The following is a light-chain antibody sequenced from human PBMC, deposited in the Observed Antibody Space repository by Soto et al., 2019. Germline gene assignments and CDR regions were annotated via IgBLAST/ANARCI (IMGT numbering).Light chain of an antibody. J-gene: IGLJ3*02. CDR2: EGT. Sequence: QSVLTQPASVSGSPGQSITISCTGTSSDVGSYTLVSWYQQNPGKAPKRIIYEGTKRPSGVSNRFSGSKSGNTASLTISGLQAEDEADYYYCSYAGSPTFPWIFGGGTKLTVL. CDR3: CSYAGSPTFPWI. V-gene: IGLV2-23*03. CDR1: SSDVGSYTL.